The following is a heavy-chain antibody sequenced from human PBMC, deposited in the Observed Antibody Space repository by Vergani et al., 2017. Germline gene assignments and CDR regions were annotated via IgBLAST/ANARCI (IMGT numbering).Heavy chain of an antibody. J-gene: IGHJ5*02. CDR3: AREFGAARLWFDH. Sequence: QVQLQESGPGLVKPSETLSLTCTVSGGSISSYYWSWIRQPPGKGLEWIGYIYYSGSTNYNPSLKSRVTISVDTSKNQFSLKLSSVTAADTAVYYCAREFGAARLWFDHWGQGTLVTVSS. CDR2: IYYSGST. V-gene: IGHV4-59*01. D-gene: IGHD6-6*01. CDR1: GGSISSYY.